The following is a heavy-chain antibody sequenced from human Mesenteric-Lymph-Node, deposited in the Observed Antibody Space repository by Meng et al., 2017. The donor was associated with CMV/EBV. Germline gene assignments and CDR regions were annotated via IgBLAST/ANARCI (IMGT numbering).Heavy chain of an antibody. CDR1: GGSFSGYY. CDR3: ARGSSYDILTGYFDY. D-gene: IGHD3-9*01. J-gene: IGHJ4*02. CDR2: INHSGSS. V-gene: IGHV4-34*01. Sequence: QLQLHQWGVGLLKPSETLSVTCAVYGGSFSGYYWNWIRQSPEKGLEWIGEINHSGSSTYNPSFTSRIIISVDTSTNHISLNMSSVTAADTAVYYCARGSSYDILTGYFDYWGQGALVTVSS.